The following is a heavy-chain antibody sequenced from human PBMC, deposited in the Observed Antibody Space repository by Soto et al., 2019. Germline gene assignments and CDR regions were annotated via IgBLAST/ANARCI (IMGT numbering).Heavy chain of an antibody. V-gene: IGHV4-39*01. CDR3: ARHIDYGESNWFDP. Sequence: SETLSLTCTVSGGSTSSSSYYWGWIRQPPGKGLEWIGSIYYSGSTYYNPSLKSRVTISVDTSKNQFSLKLSSVTAADTAVYYCARHIDYGESNWFDPWGQGTLVTVSS. CDR1: GGSTSSSSYY. J-gene: IGHJ5*02. CDR2: IYYSGST. D-gene: IGHD4-17*01.